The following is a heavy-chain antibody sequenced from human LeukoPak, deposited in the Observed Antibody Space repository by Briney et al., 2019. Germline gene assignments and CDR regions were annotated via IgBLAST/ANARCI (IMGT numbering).Heavy chain of an antibody. V-gene: IGHV3-30-3*01. CDR3: ARGALEYSGYDQTFDY. J-gene: IGHJ4*02. CDR1: GFTFSSYS. Sequence: GGSLRLSCAASGFTFSSYSMCWVRQAPGKGLEWVTVISYDGSNKYYIDPVKGRFTISRDNSKNTLYLQMNSLRAEDTAVYYCARGALEYSGYDQTFDYWAQGTLVTVSS. CDR2: ISYDGSNK. D-gene: IGHD5-12*01.